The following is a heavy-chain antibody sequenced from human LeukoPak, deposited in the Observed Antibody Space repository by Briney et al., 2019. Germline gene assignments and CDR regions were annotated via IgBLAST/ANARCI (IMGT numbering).Heavy chain of an antibody. D-gene: IGHD3-22*01. CDR2: ISNSSSYI. Sequence: PGGSLRLSCAASGFTFSSYIMNWVRQAPGKGLDWVSSISNSSSYIYNADAVKGRFTISRNNAKNSLYLQMNSLRAEETAVYYCARSPGGPITMIVVAEAAFDIWGQGTMVTVSS. CDR1: GFTFSSYI. J-gene: IGHJ3*02. CDR3: ARSPGGPITMIVVAEAAFDI. V-gene: IGHV3-21*01.